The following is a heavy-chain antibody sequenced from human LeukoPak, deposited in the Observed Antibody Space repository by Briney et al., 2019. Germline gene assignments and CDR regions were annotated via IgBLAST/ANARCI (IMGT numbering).Heavy chain of an antibody. CDR1: GFTFSSYS. CDR2: ISSSSSYI. Sequence: GGSLRLSCAASGFTFSSYSMNWVRQAPGKGLEWVSSISSSSSYIYYADSVKGRFTISRDNAKNSLYLQMNSLRAEDTAVYYCASNGGNSGTFLQLDYWGQGTLVTVSS. V-gene: IGHV3-21*01. CDR3: ASNGGNSGTFLQLDY. D-gene: IGHD1-26*01. J-gene: IGHJ4*02.